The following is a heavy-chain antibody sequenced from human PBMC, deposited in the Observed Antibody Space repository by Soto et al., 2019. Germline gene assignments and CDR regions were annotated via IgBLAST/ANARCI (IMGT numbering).Heavy chain of an antibody. D-gene: IGHD4-17*01. Sequence: GGSLRLSCAASGFTFSDYYMSWIRQAPGKGLERVSYISSSSSYTNYADSVKGRFTISRDNAKNSLYLQMNSLRAEDTAVYYCARVSPHYGGNHDAFDIWGQGTMVTVSS. V-gene: IGHV3-11*06. CDR1: GFTFSDYY. J-gene: IGHJ3*02. CDR3: ARVSPHYGGNHDAFDI. CDR2: ISSSSSYT.